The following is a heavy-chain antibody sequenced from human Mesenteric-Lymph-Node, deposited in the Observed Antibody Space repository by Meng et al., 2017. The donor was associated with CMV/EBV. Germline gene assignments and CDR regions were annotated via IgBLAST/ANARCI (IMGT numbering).Heavy chain of an antibody. Sequence: ASVKVSCKTSGYTFTGYYIHWVRLAPGQGLEWMGWINPNSGGTNYAQKFQGRVTMTRDTSISTAYMELSRLRSDDTAVYYCARGSHIVVVPAASNWFDPWGQGTLVTVSS. V-gene: IGHV1-2*02. CDR1: GYTFTGYY. D-gene: IGHD2-2*01. J-gene: IGHJ5*02. CDR3: ARGSHIVVVPAASNWFDP. CDR2: INPNSGGT.